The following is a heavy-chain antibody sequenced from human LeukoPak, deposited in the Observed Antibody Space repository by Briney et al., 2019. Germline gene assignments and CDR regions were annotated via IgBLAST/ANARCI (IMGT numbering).Heavy chain of an antibody. CDR1: GFNFSSYA. CDR3: AKSSIAVPGTTLDY. Sequence: PGGSLRLSCAASGFNFSSYAMNWVRQTPRKGLEWISVISGRGGSTYYVDSVKGRFTISRDKSKNTLYLQMNSLRAEDTAVYYCAKSSIAVPGTTLDYWGQGTLVTVSS. J-gene: IGHJ4*02. CDR2: ISGRGGST. V-gene: IGHV3-23*01. D-gene: IGHD6-19*01.